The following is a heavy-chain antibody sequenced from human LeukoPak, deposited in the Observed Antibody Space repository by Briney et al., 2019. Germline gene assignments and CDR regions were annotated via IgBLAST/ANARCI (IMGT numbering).Heavy chain of an antibody. Sequence: SQTLSLTCIVSGGXISSGGYYWRWIRQHPGKGLQWIGYIYYSGSTYYNPSLKSRVTISVDTSKNQFSLKLTSVTAADTAVYYCARDGAGYDSSGYEYWGQGTLVTVSS. CDR1: GGXISSGGYY. D-gene: IGHD3-22*01. CDR2: IYYSGST. V-gene: IGHV4-31*03. CDR3: ARDGAGYDSSGYEY. J-gene: IGHJ4*02.